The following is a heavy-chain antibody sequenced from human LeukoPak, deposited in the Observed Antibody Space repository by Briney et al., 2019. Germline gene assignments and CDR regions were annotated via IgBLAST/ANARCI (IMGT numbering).Heavy chain of an antibody. CDR1: GFTFSSYA. CDR2: ISGSGGST. Sequence: TGGSLRLSCAASGFTFSSYAMSWVRQAPGKGLEWVSAISGSGGSTYYADSVKGRFTISRDNSKNTLYLQMNSLRAEDTAVYYCAKGGCSGGSCYVIGTYYFDYWGQGTLVTVSS. J-gene: IGHJ4*02. V-gene: IGHV3-23*01. D-gene: IGHD2-15*01. CDR3: AKGGCSGGSCYVIGTYYFDY.